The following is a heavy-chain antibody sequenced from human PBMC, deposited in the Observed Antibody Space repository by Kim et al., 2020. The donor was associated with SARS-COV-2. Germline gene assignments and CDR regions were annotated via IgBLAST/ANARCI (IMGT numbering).Heavy chain of an antibody. Sequence: GGSLRLSCAASGFTFSSYWMSWVRQAPGKGLEWVANIKQDGSEKYYVDSVKGRFTISRDNAKNSLYLQMNSLRAEDTAVYYCARDGRDYGDYDWFDPWGQGTLVTVSS. V-gene: IGHV3-7*03. CDR3: ARDGRDYGDYDWFDP. D-gene: IGHD4-17*01. CDR1: GFTFSSYW. J-gene: IGHJ5*02. CDR2: IKQDGSEK.